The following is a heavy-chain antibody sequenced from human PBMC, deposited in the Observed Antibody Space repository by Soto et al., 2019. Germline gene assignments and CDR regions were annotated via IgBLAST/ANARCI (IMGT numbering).Heavy chain of an antibody. V-gene: IGHV3-30*18. CDR3: AKAGGGFGDFVHH. CDR2: ILYDGSDK. Sequence: GSLRLSCAASGFTFSSYGMHWVRQAPGKGLEWVTGILYDGSDKYYADSVKGRFTISRENSKNTLYLQMNSLRTEDSAVYYCAKAGGGFGDFVHHWGQGTPVTVSS. CDR1: GFTFSSYG. J-gene: IGHJ4*02. D-gene: IGHD3-10*01.